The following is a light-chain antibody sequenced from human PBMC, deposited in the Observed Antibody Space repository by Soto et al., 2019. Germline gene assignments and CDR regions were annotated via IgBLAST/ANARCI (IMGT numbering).Light chain of an antibody. CDR3: TSYTRSDTLV. Sequence: QSVLTQPASVSGSPGQSITISCTGTSSDVGAYNYVSWYQQHPGKVPKLMIYEVRNRPSGVSNRFSGSKSGNTASLTISGLQPEDEADYYCTSYTRSDTLVFGGGTKLTVL. CDR1: SSDVGAYNY. J-gene: IGLJ2*01. CDR2: EVR. V-gene: IGLV2-14*01.